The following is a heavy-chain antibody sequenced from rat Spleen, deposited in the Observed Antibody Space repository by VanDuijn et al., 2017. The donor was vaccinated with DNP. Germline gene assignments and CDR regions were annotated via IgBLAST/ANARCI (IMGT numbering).Heavy chain of an antibody. D-gene: IGHD5-1*01. CDR3: TRGANWEGNWFAY. CDR1: GFTFSKYG. CDR2: ISYDGGRT. V-gene: IGHV5-29*01. Sequence: EVQPVESGGGLVQPGRSLKLSCAASGFTFSKYGMAWVRQAPKKGLEWVATISYDGGRTYYRDSVKGRFTISRDDAKSTLYLQMNSLRSEDTATYYCTRGANWEGNWFAYWGQGTLVTVSS. J-gene: IGHJ3*01.